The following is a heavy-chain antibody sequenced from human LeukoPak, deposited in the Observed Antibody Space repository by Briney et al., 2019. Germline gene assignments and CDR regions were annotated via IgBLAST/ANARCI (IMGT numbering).Heavy chain of an antibody. CDR3: ARETTMVRGVMVFDY. CDR2: IIPIFGTA. Sequence: SVKVSCQASGGTFSSYAISWVPQAPGQGLEWMGGIIPIFGTANYAQKFQGRVTITTDESTSTAYMELSSLRSEDTAVYYCARETTMVRGVMVFDYWGQGTLVTVSS. CDR1: GGTFSSYA. D-gene: IGHD3-10*01. J-gene: IGHJ4*02. V-gene: IGHV1-69*05.